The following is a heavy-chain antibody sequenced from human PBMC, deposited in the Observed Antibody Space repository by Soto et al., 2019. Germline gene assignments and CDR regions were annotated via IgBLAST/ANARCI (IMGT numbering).Heavy chain of an antibody. CDR2: IIPIFGTA. CDR1: GGTFSSYA. Sequence: SVKVSCKASGGTFSSYAISWVRQAPGQGLEWMGGIIPIFGTANYAQKFQGRVTITADESTSTAYMELSSLRSEDTAVYYCVLPWELRRGAFDIWGQGTMVTVSS. J-gene: IGHJ3*02. V-gene: IGHV1-69*13. D-gene: IGHD1-26*01. CDR3: VLPWELRRGAFDI.